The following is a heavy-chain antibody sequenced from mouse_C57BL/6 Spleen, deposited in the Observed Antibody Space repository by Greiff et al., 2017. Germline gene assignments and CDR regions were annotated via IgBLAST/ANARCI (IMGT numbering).Heavy chain of an antibody. V-gene: IGHV1-69*01. Sequence: QVQLQQPGAELVMPGASVKLSCKASGYTFTSYWMHWVKQRPGQGLEWIGEIDPSDSYTNYNQKFKGKSTLTVDKSSSTAYMQLSSLTSEDSAVYYCASRGHAMDYWGQGTSVTVSS. J-gene: IGHJ4*01. CDR1: GYTFTSYW. CDR2: IDPSDSYT. D-gene: IGHD3-1*01. CDR3: ASRGHAMDY.